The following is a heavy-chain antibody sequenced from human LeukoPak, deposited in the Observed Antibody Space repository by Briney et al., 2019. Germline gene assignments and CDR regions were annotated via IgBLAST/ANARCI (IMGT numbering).Heavy chain of an antibody. D-gene: IGHD1-26*01. J-gene: IGHJ4*02. CDR2: ISGSGGGT. V-gene: IGHV3-23*01. CDR3: AKAGSIRFDY. Sequence: PGGSLRLSCAASGFTFSSYGMHWVRQAPGKGLEWVSGISGSGGGTYYADSVKGRFTISRDNSKNTLYLQMNSLRAEDTAVYYCAKAGSIRFDYWGQGTLVTVSS. CDR1: GFTFSSYG.